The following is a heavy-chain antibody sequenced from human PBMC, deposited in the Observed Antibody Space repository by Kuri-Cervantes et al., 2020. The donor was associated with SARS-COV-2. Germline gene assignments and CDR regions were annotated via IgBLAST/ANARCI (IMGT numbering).Heavy chain of an antibody. Sequence: LSLTCAASGSSFSASAINWVRQRPGQGLEGVSAVSGSGGNRDYADSVQGRFTISSDNSRTRVYLQMSSLKVDDTAVYFCVKGGGGVIVVPSPFASVFGSWGQGTQVTVSS. J-gene: IGHJ5*01. CDR3: VKGGGGVIVVPSPFASVFGS. CDR1: GSSFSASA. V-gene: IGHV3-23*01. D-gene: IGHD3-3*01. CDR2: VSGSGGNR.